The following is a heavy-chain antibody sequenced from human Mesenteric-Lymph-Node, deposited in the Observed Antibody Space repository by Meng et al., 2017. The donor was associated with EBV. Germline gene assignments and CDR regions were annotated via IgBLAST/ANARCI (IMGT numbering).Heavy chain of an antibody. CDR1: GGSISSSSYY. D-gene: IGHD6-19*01. Sequence: HRQLQESGPGLVKPSEPLSLTCTVSGGSISSSSYYWGWIRQPPGKGLEWIGTFYYSGSTYYNPSLKSRVTISVDTSKNQFSLKLSSVTAADTAVYYCARLVSGWSGSYYFDYWGQGTLVTVSS. J-gene: IGHJ4*02. CDR3: ARLVSGWSGSYYFDY. V-gene: IGHV4-39*01. CDR2: FYYSGST.